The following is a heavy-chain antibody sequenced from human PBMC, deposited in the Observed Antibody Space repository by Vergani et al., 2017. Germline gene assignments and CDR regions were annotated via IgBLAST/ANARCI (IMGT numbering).Heavy chain of an antibody. V-gene: IGHV4-61*01. CDR3: ARAPYGDYVQNNWFDP. CDR2: IYYSGST. D-gene: IGHD4-17*01. Sequence: QVQLQESGPGLVKPSETLSLTCIVSGGSVSSGSYYWSWIRQPPGKGLEWIGYIYYSGSTNYNPSLKSRVTISIDTSKNQFSLKLSSVTAADTAVYYCARAPYGDYVQNNWFDPWGQGTLVTVSS. CDR1: GGSVSSGSYY. J-gene: IGHJ5*02.